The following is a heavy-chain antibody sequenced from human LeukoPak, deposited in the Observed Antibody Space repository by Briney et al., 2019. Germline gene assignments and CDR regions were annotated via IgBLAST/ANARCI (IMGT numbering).Heavy chain of an antibody. V-gene: IGHV1-18*01. CDR3: ARVASDGSGTNHF. CDR1: GYTFSSYG. D-gene: IGHD3-10*01. CDR2: ISVYHGNT. Sequence: ASVKVSCKASGYTFSSYGITWVRQAPGQGLEWMGWISVYHGNTKSAQNLQDRVTMTTDTSTDTAYLELRSLRSDDTAVYYCARVASDGSGTNHFWGQGTLVTVSS. J-gene: IGHJ4*02.